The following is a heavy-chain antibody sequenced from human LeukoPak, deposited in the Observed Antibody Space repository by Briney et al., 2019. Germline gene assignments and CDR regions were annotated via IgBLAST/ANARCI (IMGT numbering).Heavy chain of an antibody. CDR2: IYYSGST. CDR1: GGSISSGGYY. V-gene: IGHV4-31*03. CDR3: ARDSVTPFDLWHGMDV. Sequence: SQTLSLTCTVSGGSISSGGYYWSWIRQHPGKGLEWIGYIYYSGSTYYNPSLKSRVTISVDTSKNQFSLKLSSVTAADTAVYYCARDSVTPFDLWHGMDVWGQGTTVTVSS. D-gene: IGHD4-11*01. J-gene: IGHJ6*02.